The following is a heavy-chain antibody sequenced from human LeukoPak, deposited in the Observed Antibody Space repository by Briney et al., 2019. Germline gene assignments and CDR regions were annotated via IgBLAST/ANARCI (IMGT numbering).Heavy chain of an antibody. J-gene: IGHJ4*02. CDR3: AKGTQRGNSGWGYFIDY. V-gene: IGHV3-21*04. CDR1: GFTFNTYS. CDR2: ISSSSSYI. D-gene: IGHD3-10*01. Sequence: GGSLRLSCEASGFTFNTYSMNWARQAPGKGLEWVSSISSSSSYIYYADSVKGRFTISRDNAKNFLYVQMNNLRAEDTALYYCAKGTQRGNSGWGYFIDYWGQGTLVTVSS.